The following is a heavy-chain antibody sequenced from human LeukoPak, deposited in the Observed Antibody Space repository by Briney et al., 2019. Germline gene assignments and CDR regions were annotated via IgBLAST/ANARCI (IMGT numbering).Heavy chain of an antibody. V-gene: IGHV1-46*01. CDR2: INPSGGST. D-gene: IGHD3-10*01. CDR1: GYTFTSYY. Sequence: ASVKVSCKASGYTFTSYYMHWVRQAPGQGLEWMGIINPSGGSTSYAQKFQGRVTMTRDTSISTAYMELSRLRSDDTAVYYCAREGLFGSGALDYWGQGTLVTVSS. CDR3: AREGLFGSGALDY. J-gene: IGHJ4*02.